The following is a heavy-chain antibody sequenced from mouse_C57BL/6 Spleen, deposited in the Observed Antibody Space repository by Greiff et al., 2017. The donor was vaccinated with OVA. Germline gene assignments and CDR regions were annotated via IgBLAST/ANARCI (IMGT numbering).Heavy chain of an antibody. CDR2: ISSGSSTI. V-gene: IGHV5-17*01. Sequence: DVMLVESGGGLVKPGGSLKLSCAASGFTFSDYGMNWVRQAPEKGLEWVAYISSGSSTIYYADTVKGRFTISRDNAKNTLFLQMTSLRSEYTAMYYCARTGYDGRGFDYWGQGTTLTVSS. CDR3: ARTGYDGRGFDY. D-gene: IGHD2-2*01. J-gene: IGHJ2*01. CDR1: GFTFSDYG.